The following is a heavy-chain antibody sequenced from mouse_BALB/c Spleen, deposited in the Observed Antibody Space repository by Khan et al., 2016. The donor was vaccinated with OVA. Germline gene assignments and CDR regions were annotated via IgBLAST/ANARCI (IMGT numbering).Heavy chain of an antibody. V-gene: IGHV3-2*02. Sequence: EVQLQESGPGLVKPSQSLSLTCTVTGYSITSDYAWNWIRQFPGNKLEWIGYISYSGSTSYNPSLKSRISITRDTSKNQFFLQLNSVTTEDTATYYCARDYDYHYYAMDYWGQGTSVTVSS. CDR1: GYSITSDYA. D-gene: IGHD2-4*01. CDR2: ISYSGST. J-gene: IGHJ4*01. CDR3: ARDYDYHYYAMDY.